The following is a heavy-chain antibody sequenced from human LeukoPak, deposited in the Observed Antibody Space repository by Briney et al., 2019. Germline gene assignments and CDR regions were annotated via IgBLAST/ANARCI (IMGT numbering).Heavy chain of an antibody. V-gene: IGHV1-2*02. J-gene: IGHJ6*03. CDR2: INPNSGGT. Sequence: ASVKVSCKASGYTFTGYYMHWVRQAPGQGLEWMGWINPNSGGTNYAQKFQGRVTMTRDTSISTAYMELSSLGSEDTAVYYCAREVVGYYYMDVWGKGTTVTVSS. CDR1: GYTFTGYY. D-gene: IGHD2-15*01. CDR3: AREVVGYYYMDV.